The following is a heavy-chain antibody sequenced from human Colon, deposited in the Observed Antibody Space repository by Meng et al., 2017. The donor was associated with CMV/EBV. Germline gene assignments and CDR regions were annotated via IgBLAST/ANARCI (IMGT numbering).Heavy chain of an antibody. CDR1: GFNFREHA. J-gene: IGHJ4*02. Sequence: GGSLRLSCTASGFNFREHAMTWVRQTPEKGLEWIGFIRSHDFGGTTEYAASMNGRFAISRDDSKSIVYLEMSSLETGDTAVYYCARVFGYCTTNSCFRRADYWGQGVLVTVSS. CDR3: ARVFGYCTTNSCFRRADY. V-gene: IGHV3-49*04. CDR2: IRSHDFGGTT. D-gene: IGHD2-8*01.